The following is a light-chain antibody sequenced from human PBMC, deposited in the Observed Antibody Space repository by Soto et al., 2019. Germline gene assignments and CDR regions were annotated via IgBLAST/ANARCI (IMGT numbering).Light chain of an antibody. J-gene: IGLJ1*01. V-gene: IGLV2-11*01. CDR2: DVS. CDR1: SSDVGGYEY. CDR3: CSYAGSPFYV. Sequence: QSALTQPRSVSGPPGQSVTISCTGTSSDVGGYEYVSWYRQHPGKAPKLMIYDVSKRPSGVPDRFSGSRSGNTASLTISGLQTEDEADYYCCSYAGSPFYVFGIGTKVTVL.